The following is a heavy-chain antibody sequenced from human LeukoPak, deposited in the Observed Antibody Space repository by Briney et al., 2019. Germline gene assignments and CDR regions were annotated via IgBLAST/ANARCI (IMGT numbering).Heavy chain of an antibody. CDR2: TSYDGSNK. V-gene: IGHV3-30*01. CDR3: AREGSSSSFDY. Sequence: GGSLRLSCAASGFTSSSYAMHWVRQAPGKGLEWVAITSYDGSNKNYVDSVKARLTISRDNSKNTLYLQMNSLRTEDTAVYFCAREGSSSSFDYCGQGTLVTVSS. J-gene: IGHJ4*02. CDR1: GFTSSSYA. D-gene: IGHD6-19*01.